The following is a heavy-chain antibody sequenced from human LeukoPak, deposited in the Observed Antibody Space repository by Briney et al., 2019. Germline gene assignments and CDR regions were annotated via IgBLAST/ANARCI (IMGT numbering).Heavy chain of an antibody. J-gene: IGHJ5*01. CDR3: AKDAQRGFDYSNSLES. V-gene: IGHV3-33*06. CDR1: GFTYSHYG. CDR2: IWSDGTQK. D-gene: IGHD4-11*01. Sequence: GGSLILSCAASGFTYSHYGMHWVRQAPGKGLEWVAVIWSDGTQKYYGDAVKGRFTISRDNSMKTLFLQMNSLRGDDTPVYYCAKDAQRGFDYSNSLESWGQGTLVTVSS.